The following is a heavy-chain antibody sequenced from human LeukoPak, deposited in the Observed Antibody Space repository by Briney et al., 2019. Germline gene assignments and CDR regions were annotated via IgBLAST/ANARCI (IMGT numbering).Heavy chain of an antibody. D-gene: IGHD3-22*01. J-gene: IGHJ4*02. V-gene: IGHV4-39*01. CDR1: GGSISSSSYY. Sequence: SETLSLTCTVSGGSISSSSYYWGWIRQPPGKGLEWIGSIYYSGSTYYNPSLKSRVTISVDTSKNQFSLELSSVTAADTAVYYCAGTMIVVKTGFDYWGQGTLVTVS. CDR2: IYYSGST. CDR3: AGTMIVVKTGFDY.